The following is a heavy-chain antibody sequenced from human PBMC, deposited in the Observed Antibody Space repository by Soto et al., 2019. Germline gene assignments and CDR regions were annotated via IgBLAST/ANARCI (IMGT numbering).Heavy chain of an antibody. J-gene: IGHJ5*02. D-gene: IGHD3-10*01. CDR3: AKDAVPYNGEWDWFDT. V-gene: IGHV3-23*01. Sequence: QLFESGGGLVQPGGSLRVHCVAAGFTFGDYAMSWVRQAPGKGLEWVSSIGGGGTDTYYAASVKGRFTISRDNSKSTLYLQMNNLRVEDTAVYYCAKDAVPYNGEWDWFDTWGQGTLVTVSS. CDR2: IGGGGTDT. CDR1: GFTFGDYA.